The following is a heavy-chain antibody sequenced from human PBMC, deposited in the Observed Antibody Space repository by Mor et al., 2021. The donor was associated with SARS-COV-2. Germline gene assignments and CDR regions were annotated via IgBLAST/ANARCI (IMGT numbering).Heavy chain of an antibody. V-gene: IGHV3-30*01. CDR1: SYA. CDR3: ARTGYSYGYVYFDY. J-gene: IGHJ4*02. Sequence: SYAMHWVRQAPGKGLEWVAVISYDGSNKYYADSVKGRFTISRDNSKNTLYLQMNSLRAEDTAVYYCARTGYSYGYVYFDYWGQ. D-gene: IGHD5-18*01. CDR2: ISYDGSNK.